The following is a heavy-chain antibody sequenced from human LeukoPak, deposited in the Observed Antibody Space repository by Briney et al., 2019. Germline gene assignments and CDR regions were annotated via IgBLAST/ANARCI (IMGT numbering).Heavy chain of an antibody. CDR1: GFTFSSYG. V-gene: IGHV3-30*18. D-gene: IGHD5-18*01. CDR2: ISYDGSNK. J-gene: IGHJ4*02. CDR3: AKNPEDAAMSPGGYFDY. Sequence: GGSLRLSCAASGFTFSSYGMHWVRQAPGKGLEWVAVISYDGSNKYYADSVKGRFTISRDNSKNTLYLQMNSLRAEDTAVYYCAKNPEDAAMSPGGYFDYWGQGTLVTVSS.